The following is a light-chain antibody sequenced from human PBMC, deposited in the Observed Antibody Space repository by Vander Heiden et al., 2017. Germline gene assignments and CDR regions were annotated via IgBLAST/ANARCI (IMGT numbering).Light chain of an antibody. Sequence: QSALTQPASVSGSPGQSITISCPGTSSDVGGYNYVSWYQQHPGKAPKVIIYDVSYRPSGISYRVSGSKSGNTASLTISGLQAEDEADYYCCSYTTNSTGVVFGGGTKLVVL. CDR2: DVS. J-gene: IGLJ2*01. V-gene: IGLV2-14*03. CDR3: CSYTTNSTGVV. CDR1: SSDVGGYNY.